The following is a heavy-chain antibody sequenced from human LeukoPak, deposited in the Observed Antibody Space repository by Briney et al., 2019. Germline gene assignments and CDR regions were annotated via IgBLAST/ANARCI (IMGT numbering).Heavy chain of an antibody. Sequence: GGSLRLSCAASGFTFDDYGMSWVRQAPGKGLEWVANIKQDGSEKYYVDSVKGRFTISRDNAKNSLYLQMNSLRAEDTAVYYCARDDGLLWFGEPHAYWGQGTLVTVSS. V-gene: IGHV3-7*01. CDR1: GFTFDDYG. CDR3: ARDDGLLWFGEPHAY. CDR2: IKQDGSEK. J-gene: IGHJ4*02. D-gene: IGHD3-10*01.